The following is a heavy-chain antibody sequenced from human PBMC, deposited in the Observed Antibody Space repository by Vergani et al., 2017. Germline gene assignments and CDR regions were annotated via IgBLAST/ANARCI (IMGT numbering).Heavy chain of an antibody. CDR3: ARATLWFGEFNFDY. Sequence: QVQLQESGPGLVKPSETLSLTCTVSGGSISSYYWSWIRQPPGKGLEWIGRIYTSGSTNYNPSLKSRVTISVDTSKNQFSLKLSSVTAADTAVYYCARATLWFGEFNFDYWGQGTLVTVSS. V-gene: IGHV4-4*08. J-gene: IGHJ4*02. CDR1: GGSISSYY. D-gene: IGHD3-10*01. CDR2: IYTSGST.